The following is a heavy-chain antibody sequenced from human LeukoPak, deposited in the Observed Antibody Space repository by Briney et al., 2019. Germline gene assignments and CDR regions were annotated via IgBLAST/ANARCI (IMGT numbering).Heavy chain of an antibody. Sequence: GGSLRLSCAASGFTFSSYSMNWVCQAPGKGLEWVSSISSSSSYIYYADSVKGRFTISRDNAKNSLYLQMNSLRAEDTAVYYCARAGDYYDSSGYQYYFDYWGQGTLVTVSS. J-gene: IGHJ4*02. CDR3: ARAGDYYDSSGYQYYFDY. D-gene: IGHD3-22*01. V-gene: IGHV3-21*01. CDR2: ISSSSSYI. CDR1: GFTFSSYS.